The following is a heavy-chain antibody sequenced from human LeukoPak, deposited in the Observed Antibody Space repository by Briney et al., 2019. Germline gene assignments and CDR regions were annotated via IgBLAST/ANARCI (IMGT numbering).Heavy chain of an antibody. CDR1: GFTFDENA. Sequence: QPGGSLRLSCAASGFTFDENAMHWVRQAPGKGLEWVSLISWNGDNTYYADSVKGRFTISRDNSKNSLYLQMNSLRAEDTALYYCAKGQLLDYSFYYMDVWGKGTTVTVSS. D-gene: IGHD3-16*01. V-gene: IGHV3-43D*03. CDR2: ISWNGDNT. J-gene: IGHJ6*03. CDR3: AKGQLLDYSFYYMDV.